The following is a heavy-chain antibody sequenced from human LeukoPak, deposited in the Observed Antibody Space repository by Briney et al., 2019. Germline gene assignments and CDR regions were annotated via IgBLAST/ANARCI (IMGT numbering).Heavy chain of an antibody. V-gene: IGHV1-18*01. CDR2: ISAYNGNT. CDR1: GYTFTSYG. J-gene: IGHJ4*02. CDR3: AREGGYYYDSRGSKKYYFDY. D-gene: IGHD3-22*01. Sequence: ASVKVSCKASGYTFTSYGISWVRQAPGQGLEWMGWISAYNGNTNYAQKLQGRVTMTTDTSTSTAYMELRSLRSDDTAVYYCAREGGYYYDSRGSKKYYFDYWGQGTLVTVSS.